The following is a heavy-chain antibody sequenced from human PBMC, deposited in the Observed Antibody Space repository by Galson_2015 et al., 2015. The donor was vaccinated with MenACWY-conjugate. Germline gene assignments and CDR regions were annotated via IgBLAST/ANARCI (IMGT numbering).Heavy chain of an antibody. V-gene: IGHV3-74*01. Sequence: SLRLSCAASGFTFSTYWMHWVRHAPGKGLVWVSRINSDGRSTSYADSVKGRFTISRDNAKNTLYLQMNSLRAEDTAVYYCARLGGNYRTTSHFDYWGQGTLVTASS. CDR3: ARLGGNYRTTSHFDY. D-gene: IGHD1-26*01. J-gene: IGHJ4*02. CDR1: GFTFSTYW. CDR2: INSDGRST.